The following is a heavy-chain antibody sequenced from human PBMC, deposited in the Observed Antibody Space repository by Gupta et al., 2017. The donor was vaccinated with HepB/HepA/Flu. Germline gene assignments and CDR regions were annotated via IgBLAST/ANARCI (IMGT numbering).Heavy chain of an antibody. D-gene: IGHD3-3*02. CDR1: GFSLSRNA. CDR3: AKDLHFWSGMDV. J-gene: IGHJ6*03. Sequence: LVQPEGYLSLCCAASGFSLSRNALAWARPAPGKGLEWASGFGSDMKTPYTDSVRGRFTISRDTVKNTVSLQMNNLRAEDTAVYDCAKDLHFWSGMDVWGEGTTVTVSS. V-gene: IGHV3-23*01. CDR2: FGSDMKT.